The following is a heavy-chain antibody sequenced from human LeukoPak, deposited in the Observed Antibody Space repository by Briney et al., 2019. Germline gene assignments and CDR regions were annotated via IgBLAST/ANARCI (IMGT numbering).Heavy chain of an antibody. D-gene: IGHD3-10*01. CDR3: TRGSAFDI. Sequence: KPSETLSLSCTVSGDSLSSSSYYWGWIRRPPGKGLEWIGSIYHSESADYNPSLKSRVTISVDTTKNQFSLQLNSVTPEDTAVYYCTRGSAFDIWGQGTMVTVSS. J-gene: IGHJ3*02. V-gene: IGHV4-39*07. CDR1: GDSLSSSSYY. CDR2: IYHSESA.